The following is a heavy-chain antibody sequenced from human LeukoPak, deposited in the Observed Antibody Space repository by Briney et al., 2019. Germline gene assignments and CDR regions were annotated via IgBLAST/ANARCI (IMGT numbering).Heavy chain of an antibody. CDR2: IIPIFGTA. CDR1: GGTFSSYA. Sequence: SVKVSFKASGGTFSSYAISWVRQAPGQGLEWMGGIIPIFGTANYAQKFQGRVTITADESTSTAYMELSSLRSEDTAVYYCARDEWRDGYYYRRDYYYGMDVWGQGTTVTVSS. D-gene: IGHD5-24*01. CDR3: ARDEWRDGYYYRRDYYYGMDV. V-gene: IGHV1-69*13. J-gene: IGHJ6*02.